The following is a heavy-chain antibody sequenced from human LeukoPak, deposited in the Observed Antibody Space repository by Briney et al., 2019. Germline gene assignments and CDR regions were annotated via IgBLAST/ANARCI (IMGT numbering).Heavy chain of an antibody. CDR2: ISSSSSYI. J-gene: IGHJ4*02. CDR1: GFTFSSYS. D-gene: IGHD1-26*01. V-gene: IGHV3-21*01. Sequence: GGSLRLSCAASGFTFSSYSMNWVRQAPGKGLEWVSSISSSSSYIYYADSVKGRFTISRDNAKNSLYLQMYSLRDEDTAVYYCVRRVVGAMPFDYWGQGTLVTVSS. CDR3: VRRVVGAMPFDY.